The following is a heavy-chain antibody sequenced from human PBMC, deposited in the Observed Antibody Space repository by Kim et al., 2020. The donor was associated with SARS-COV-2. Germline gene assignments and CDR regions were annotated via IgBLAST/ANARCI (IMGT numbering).Heavy chain of an antibody. CDR1: GFTFSSYA. D-gene: IGHD2-8*01. Sequence: GGSLRLSCAASGFTFSSYAMHWVRQAPGKGLEWVAVISYDGSNKYYADSVKGRFTISRDNSKNTLYLQMNSLRAEDTAVYYCARGGPLMVDLYYGMDVWGQGTTVTVSS. CDR3: ARGGPLMVDLYYGMDV. J-gene: IGHJ6*02. CDR2: ISYDGSNK. V-gene: IGHV3-30-3*01.